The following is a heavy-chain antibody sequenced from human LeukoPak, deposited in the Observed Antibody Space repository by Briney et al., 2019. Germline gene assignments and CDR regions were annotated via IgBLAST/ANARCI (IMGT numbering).Heavy chain of an antibody. CDR3: ARTPIYYYDSSGTTNAFDI. CDR1: GGSFSVYY. D-gene: IGHD3-22*01. V-gene: IGHV4-34*01. Sequence: PSETLSLTCAVYGGSFSVYYWSWIRQPPGKGLEWIGEINHSGSTNYNPSLKSRVTISVDTSKNQFSLKLSSVTAADTAVYYCARTPIYYYDSSGTTNAFDIWGQGTMVTVSS. J-gene: IGHJ3*02. CDR2: INHSGST.